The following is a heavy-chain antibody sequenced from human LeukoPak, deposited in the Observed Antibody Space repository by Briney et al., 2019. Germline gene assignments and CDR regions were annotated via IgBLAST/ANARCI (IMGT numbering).Heavy chain of an antibody. V-gene: IGHV1-69*02. Sequence: ASVKVSCKASGGTFSSYTISWVRQAPGQGLEWMGRIIPILGIANYAQKFQGRVTITADKSTSTAYMELSSLRSEDTAVYYCARWGTEAYCSGDCYSRLEYFQHWGQGTLVTVSS. CDR2: IIPILGIA. D-gene: IGHD2-21*02. J-gene: IGHJ1*01. CDR3: ARWGTEAYCSGDCYSRLEYFQH. CDR1: GGTFSSYT.